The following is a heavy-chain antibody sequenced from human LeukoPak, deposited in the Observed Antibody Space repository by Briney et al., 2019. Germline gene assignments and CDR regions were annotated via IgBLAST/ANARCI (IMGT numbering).Heavy chain of an antibody. CDR3: ARGERITTTQGALNY. CDR2: IYHSGST. J-gene: IGHJ4*02. CDR1: GGSFSGYY. V-gene: IGHV4-34*01. D-gene: IGHD3-16*01. Sequence: SETLSLTCAVYGGSFSGYYWSWIRQPPGKGLEWIGYIYHSGSTYYNPSLKSRVTISVDRSKNQFSLKLSSVTAADTAVYYCARGERITTTQGALNYWGQGTLVTVSS.